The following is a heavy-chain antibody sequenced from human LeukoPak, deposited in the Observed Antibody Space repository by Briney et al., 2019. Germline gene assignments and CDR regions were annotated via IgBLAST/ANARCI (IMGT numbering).Heavy chain of an antibody. CDR2: ISSDGSKT. CDR1: GFTFSNNW. CDR3: ARELPFDY. V-gene: IGHV3-74*01. J-gene: IGHJ4*02. D-gene: IGHD2-15*01. Sequence: SGGSLRLSCVASGFTFSNNWMHWVRQAPGKGLVWVSRISSDGSKTNYADSVKGRFTISRDNAKNTLYLQMNSLRDEDTAVYYCARELPFDYWGQGTLVTVSS.